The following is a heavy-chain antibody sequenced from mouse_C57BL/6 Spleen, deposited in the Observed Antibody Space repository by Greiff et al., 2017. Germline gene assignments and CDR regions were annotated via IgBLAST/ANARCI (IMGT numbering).Heavy chain of an antibody. Sequence: LQQSGAELVRPGASVTLSCKASGYTFTDYEMHWVKQTPVHGLEWIGAIDPETGGTAYNQKFKGKAILTADKSSSTAYMERRSLTSEDSAVYYCTRWGYWGQGTTLTVSS. CDR2: IDPETGGT. CDR1: GYTFTDYE. CDR3: TRWGY. J-gene: IGHJ2*01. V-gene: IGHV1-15*01.